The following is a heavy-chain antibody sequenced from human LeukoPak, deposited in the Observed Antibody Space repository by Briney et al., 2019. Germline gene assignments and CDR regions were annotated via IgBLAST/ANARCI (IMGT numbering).Heavy chain of an antibody. Sequence: SVKVSCKASGGTFSSYTISWVRQAPRQGLEWMGRIIPIFDIVNYAQKFQGRVTITADKSTSTAYMDLSSLRSEDTAVYYCARDGITVFGVVDYYGMDVWGQGTTVTVSS. CDR3: ARDGITVFGVVDYYGMDV. J-gene: IGHJ6*02. V-gene: IGHV1-69*04. CDR1: GGTFSSYT. CDR2: IIPIFDIV. D-gene: IGHD3-3*01.